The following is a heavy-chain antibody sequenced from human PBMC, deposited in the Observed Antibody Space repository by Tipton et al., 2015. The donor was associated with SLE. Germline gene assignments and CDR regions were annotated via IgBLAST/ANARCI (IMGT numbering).Heavy chain of an antibody. J-gene: IGHJ3*02. Sequence: TLSLTCTVSGGSISSYYWSWIRQPPGKGLEWIGYIYYSGSTNYNPSLKSRVTISVDTSKNQFSPKLSSVTAADTAVYYCAREVVGADDAFDSWGQGTMVTVSS. CDR2: IYYSGST. CDR3: AREVVGADDAFDS. V-gene: IGHV4-59*01. D-gene: IGHD1-26*01. CDR1: GGSISSYY.